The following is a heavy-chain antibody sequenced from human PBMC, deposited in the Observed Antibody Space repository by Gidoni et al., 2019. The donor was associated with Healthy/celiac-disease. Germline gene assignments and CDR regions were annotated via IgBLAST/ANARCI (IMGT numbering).Heavy chain of an antibody. CDR1: GVTFRSYG. Sequence: QVELVASGGAVVQPVRSLRLSRAGSGVTFRSYGMHGVRQAPGKGMEWVAVVSYDGSNKYYADSLKDRFAISRDNSKNTLYLQMNSLRAEETAVYYCAKGREWLVEGGFDYWGQGTLVTVSS. CDR3: AKGREWLVEGGFDY. CDR2: VSYDGSNK. D-gene: IGHD6-19*01. V-gene: IGHV3-30*18. J-gene: IGHJ4*02.